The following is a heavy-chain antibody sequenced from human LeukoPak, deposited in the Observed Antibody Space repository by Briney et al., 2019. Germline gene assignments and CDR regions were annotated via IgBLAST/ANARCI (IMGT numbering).Heavy chain of an antibody. CDR1: GFTFSNYA. Sequence: PGGSLRLSCAASGFTFSNYAMGWVRQAPGKGLEWVSAISGSVGRTYYADSVKGRFTISRDNSKNTLYLQMNSLRAEDTAIYYCAKGRDFDIFPYAFDIWGQGTMVTVSS. J-gene: IGHJ3*02. CDR2: ISGSVGRT. D-gene: IGHD3-9*01. CDR3: AKGRDFDIFPYAFDI. V-gene: IGHV3-23*01.